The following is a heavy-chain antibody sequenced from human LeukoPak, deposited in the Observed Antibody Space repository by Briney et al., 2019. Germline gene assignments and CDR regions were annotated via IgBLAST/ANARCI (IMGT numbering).Heavy chain of an antibody. CDR1: GYTFTCYY. V-gene: IGHV1-2*02. CDR3: ARDWKYYYDSSGSDY. Sequence: ASVKVSCKASGYTFTCYYMHWVRQAPGQGLEWMGWINPNSGGTNYAQKFQGRVTMTRDTSISTAYMELSRLRSDDTAVYYCARDWKYYYDSSGSDYWGQGTLVTVSS. D-gene: IGHD3-22*01. J-gene: IGHJ4*02. CDR2: INPNSGGT.